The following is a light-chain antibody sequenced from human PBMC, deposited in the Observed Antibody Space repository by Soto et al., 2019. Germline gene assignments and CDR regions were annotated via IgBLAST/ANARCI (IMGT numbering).Light chain of an antibody. CDR3: QQNDNSLFT. CDR1: QTVISNY. J-gene: IGKJ3*01. V-gene: IGKV3-20*01. CDR2: GAS. Sequence: EIVLTQSPGTLSLSPGERATFSCRASQTVISNYLAWYQQKPAQAPRLLIYGASSRATGIPDRFSGSGSGTDFTLTISRLEPEDIAVYYCQQNDNSLFTFGPGTKVEIK.